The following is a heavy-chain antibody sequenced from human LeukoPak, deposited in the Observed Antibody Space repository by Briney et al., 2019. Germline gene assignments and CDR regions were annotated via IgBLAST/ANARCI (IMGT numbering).Heavy chain of an antibody. J-gene: IGHJ4*02. D-gene: IGHD5-12*01. CDR2: IWYDGSNK. V-gene: IGHV3-33*06. CDR3: AKQALPGGYDPGVFDY. Sequence: HPGGSLRLSCAASGFTFSTYWMSWVRQAPGKGLEWVAVIWYDGSNKYYADSVKGRFTISRDNSKNTLYLQMNSLRAEDTAVYYCAKQALPGGYDPGVFDYWGQGTLVTVSS. CDR1: GFTFSTYW.